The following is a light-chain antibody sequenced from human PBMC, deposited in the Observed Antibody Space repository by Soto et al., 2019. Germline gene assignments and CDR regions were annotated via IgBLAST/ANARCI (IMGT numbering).Light chain of an antibody. CDR2: EGS. CDR1: SSDVGSYNL. Sequence: QSVLTQPASVSGSPGQSITISCTGTSSDVGSYNLVSWYQQNPGKAPKLIIYEGSKRPSGVSNRFSGSKSGNTASLTISGLQAEDEADYYCCSYAGSSTVVFGGGTKLTVL. J-gene: IGLJ2*01. CDR3: CSYAGSSTVV. V-gene: IGLV2-23*01.